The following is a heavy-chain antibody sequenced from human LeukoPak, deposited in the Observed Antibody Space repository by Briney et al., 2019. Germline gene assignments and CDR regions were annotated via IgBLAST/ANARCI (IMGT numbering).Heavy chain of an antibody. CDR3: ARHAVAVVAVFVCWFDP. J-gene: IGHJ5*02. CDR2: IYYSGST. Sequence: SETLSLTCTVSGGSISSSSYYWGWIRQPPGKGLEWIGSIYYSGSTYYNPSLKSRVTISVDTSKNQFSLKLSSVTAADTAVYYCARHAVAVVAVFVCWFDPWGQGTLVTVSS. V-gene: IGHV4-39*01. CDR1: GGSISSSSYY. D-gene: IGHD2-15*01.